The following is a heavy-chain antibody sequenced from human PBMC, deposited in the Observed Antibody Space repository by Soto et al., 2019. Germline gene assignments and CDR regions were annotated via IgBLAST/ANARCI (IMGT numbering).Heavy chain of an antibody. D-gene: IGHD3-10*01. Sequence: PSETMSLTCTVSGGSISGYYWSWIRQPPGKGLEWIGYIYYSGSTNYNPSLKSRVTISVDTSKNQFSLKLSSVTAADTAVYYCARRDYYLDYWGQGTLVTVSS. V-gene: IGHV4-59*08. CDR2: IYYSGST. CDR3: ARRDYYLDY. J-gene: IGHJ4*02. CDR1: GGSISGYY.